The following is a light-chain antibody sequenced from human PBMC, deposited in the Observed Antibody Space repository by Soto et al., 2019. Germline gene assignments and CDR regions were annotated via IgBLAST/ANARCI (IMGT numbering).Light chain of an antibody. CDR1: SSNIGAGYD. Sequence: QSVLTQPPSVSGAPGQRVTISCTGSSSNIGAGYDVHWYQQLPGTAPKLLIYGNSNRPSGVPDRFSGSKSGTSASLAITGLRAEDEADDSCQSYDSSLSGYVVFGGGTKVTVL. J-gene: IGLJ2*01. CDR3: QSYDSSLSGYVV. CDR2: GNS. V-gene: IGLV1-40*01.